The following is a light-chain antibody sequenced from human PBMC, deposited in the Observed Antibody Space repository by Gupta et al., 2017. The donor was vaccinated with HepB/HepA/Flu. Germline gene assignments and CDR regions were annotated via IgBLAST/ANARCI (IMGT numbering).Light chain of an antibody. CDR1: QSISSY. Sequence: GDRVTITCRASQSISSYLNWYQQKPGKAPKLLIYAASSLQSGVPSRFSGSGSGTDFTLTISSLQPEDFATYYCQQWYNTLLTFGQGTKVEIK. V-gene: IGKV1-39*01. CDR3: QQWYNTLLT. J-gene: IGKJ1*01. CDR2: AAS.